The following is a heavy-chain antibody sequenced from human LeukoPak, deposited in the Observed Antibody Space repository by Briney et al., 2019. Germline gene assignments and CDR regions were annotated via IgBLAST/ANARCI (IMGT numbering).Heavy chain of an antibody. D-gene: IGHD3-3*01. CDR1: GYTFTGYY. V-gene: IGHV1-2*06. J-gene: IGHJ5*02. CDR2: INPNSGGT. Sequence: GASVKVSCKASGYTFTGYYMHWARQAPGQGLEWMGRINPNSGGTNYAQKFQGRVTMTRDTSISTAYMELSRLRSDDTAVYYCARDGHPILEWLFPRDNWFDPWGQGTLVTVSS. CDR3: ARDGHPILEWLFPRDNWFDP.